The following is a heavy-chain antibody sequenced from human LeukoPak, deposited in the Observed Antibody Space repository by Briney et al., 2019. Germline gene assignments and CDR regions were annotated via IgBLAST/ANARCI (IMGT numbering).Heavy chain of an antibody. V-gene: IGHV3-43*02. J-gene: IGHJ4*02. Sequence: GGSLRLSCAASGFTFDDCAMHWVRQAPGKGLEWVSLISGDGGSTYYADSVKGRFTISRDNSKNSLYLQMNSLRTEDTALYYCAKSSPGYDSSGYYSYWGQGTLVTVSS. CDR1: GFTFDDCA. CDR2: ISGDGGST. CDR3: AKSSPGYDSSGYYSY. D-gene: IGHD3-22*01.